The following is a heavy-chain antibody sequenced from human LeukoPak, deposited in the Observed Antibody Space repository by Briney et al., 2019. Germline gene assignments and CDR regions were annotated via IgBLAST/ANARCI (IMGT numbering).Heavy chain of an antibody. D-gene: IGHD3-22*01. CDR2: VYYSGTT. V-gene: IGHV4-59*08. Sequence: SETLSLTCSVSGGSIHTYYWSWIRQPPGKGLEWIGNVYYSGTTYYNPSLKSRLTISVDTSKNQFSLKLSSVTAADTAVYYCARRPYHYYFDYWGQGTLVTVSS. CDR3: ARRPYHYYFDY. J-gene: IGHJ4*02. CDR1: GGSIHTYY.